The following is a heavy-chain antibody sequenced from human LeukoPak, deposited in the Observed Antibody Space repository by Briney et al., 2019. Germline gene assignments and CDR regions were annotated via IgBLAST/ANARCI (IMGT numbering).Heavy chain of an antibody. D-gene: IGHD6-19*01. CDR1: GGSISSYY. J-gene: IGHJ4*02. V-gene: IGHV4-59*08. Sequence: SETLSLTCTVSGGSISSYYWSWIRQPPGEGLEWIGFIYDSGSTNYNPSLRSRVTISVDTSKNQFSLKLSSVTAADTAVYYCARHGSSGWSLGYFDYWGQGTLVTVSS. CDR3: ARHGSSGWSLGYFDY. CDR2: IYDSGST.